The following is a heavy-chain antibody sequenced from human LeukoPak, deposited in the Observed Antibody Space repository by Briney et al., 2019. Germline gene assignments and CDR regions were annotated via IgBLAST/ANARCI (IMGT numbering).Heavy chain of an antibody. D-gene: IGHD2-15*01. CDR2: IYYSGST. V-gene: IGHV4-59*01. Sequence: SETLSLTCTVPGGSISSYYWSWIRQPPGKGLEWIGYIYYSGSTNYNPSLKSRVTISVDTSKNQLSLKLSSVTAADTAVYYCARVPVAALYYFDYWGQGTLVTVSS. CDR1: GGSISSYY. CDR3: ARVPVAALYYFDY. J-gene: IGHJ4*02.